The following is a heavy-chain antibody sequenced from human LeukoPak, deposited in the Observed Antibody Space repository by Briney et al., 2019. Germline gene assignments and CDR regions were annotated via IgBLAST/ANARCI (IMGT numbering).Heavy chain of an antibody. CDR3: TRYGYGSGSNDHNWFDP. CDR2: IRSKAYGGTT. V-gene: IGHV3-49*03. Sequence: GGSLRLSCTASGFTFGDYAMSWFRQAPGKGLEWVGFIRSKAYGGTTEYAASVKGRFTISRDDSKSIAYLQMNSLKTEDTAVYYCTRYGYGSGSNDHNWFDPWGQGTLVTVSS. CDR1: GFTFGDYA. J-gene: IGHJ5*02. D-gene: IGHD3-10*01.